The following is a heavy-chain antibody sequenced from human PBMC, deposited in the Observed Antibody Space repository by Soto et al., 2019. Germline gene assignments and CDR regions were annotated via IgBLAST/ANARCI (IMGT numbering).Heavy chain of an antibody. CDR1: GYTFTSYA. D-gene: IGHD2-21*01. V-gene: IGHV1-3*01. Sequence: GASVKVSCKASGYTFTSYAMHWVRQAPGQRLEWMGWINAGNGNTKYSQKFQGRVTITRDTSASTAYMELSSLRSEDTAVYYCEGDRVSALFRYYYYGMEVWGQGTTVTVSS. CDR2: INAGNGNT. J-gene: IGHJ6*02. CDR3: EGDRVSALFRYYYYGMEV.